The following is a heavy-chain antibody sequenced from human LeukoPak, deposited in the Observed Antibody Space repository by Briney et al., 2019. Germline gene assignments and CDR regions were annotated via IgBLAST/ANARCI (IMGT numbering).Heavy chain of an antibody. D-gene: IGHD2/OR15-2a*01. CDR2: VSSDGGTK. Sequence: GGSLRLSCTASKFTFSNYGMQWVRQAPGKGLEWVAVVSSDGGTKYYADSVKGRFTISRDNSRNTMYLQMNSLRAEDTAVYYCVSFYETYWGRGTLVTVSS. CDR3: VSFYETY. J-gene: IGHJ4*02. V-gene: IGHV3-30*03. CDR1: KFTFSNYG.